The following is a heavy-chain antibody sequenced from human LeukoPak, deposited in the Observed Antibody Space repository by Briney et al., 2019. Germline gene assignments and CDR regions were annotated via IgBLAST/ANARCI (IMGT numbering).Heavy chain of an antibody. CDR1: GFTVSSNY. Sequence: GGSLRLSCAASGFTVSSNYMSWVRQAPGKGLEWVSVIYSGGSTYYADSVKGRFTISRDNSKNTLYLQMNSLRAEDTAVYYCARDRRSSGWYGHDAFDIWGQGTMVTVSS. D-gene: IGHD6-19*01. CDR3: ARDRRSSGWYGHDAFDI. J-gene: IGHJ3*02. CDR2: IYSGGST. V-gene: IGHV3-66*01.